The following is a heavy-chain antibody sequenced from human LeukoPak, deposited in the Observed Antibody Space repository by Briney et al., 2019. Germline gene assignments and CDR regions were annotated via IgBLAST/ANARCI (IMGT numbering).Heavy chain of an antibody. J-gene: IGHJ4*02. CDR3: AKGSDFWSGYLDYFDY. CDR1: GFTFNTYG. CDR2: IRYDGSNK. Sequence: GGSLRLSCAASGFTFNTYGMHWVRQAPGKGLEWVAFIRYDGSNKYYADSVKGRFTISRDNSKNTLYLQMNSLRAEDTAVYYCAKGSDFWSGYLDYFDYWGQGTLVTVSS. D-gene: IGHD3-3*01. V-gene: IGHV3-30*02.